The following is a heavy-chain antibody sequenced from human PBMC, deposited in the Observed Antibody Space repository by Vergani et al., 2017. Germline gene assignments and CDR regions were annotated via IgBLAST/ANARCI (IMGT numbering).Heavy chain of an antibody. CDR1: GFTFSSYG. CDR2: IWYDGSNK. J-gene: IGHJ4*02. CDR3: ARGDNSSGWSYYFDY. Sequence: QVQLVESGGGVVQPGRSLRLSCAASGFTFSSYGMHWVRQAPGKGLEWVAVIWYDGSNKYYADSVKGRFTISRDNSKNTLYPQMNSLRAEDTAVYYCARGDNSSGWSYYFDYRGQGTLVTVSS. D-gene: IGHD6-19*01. V-gene: IGHV3-33*01.